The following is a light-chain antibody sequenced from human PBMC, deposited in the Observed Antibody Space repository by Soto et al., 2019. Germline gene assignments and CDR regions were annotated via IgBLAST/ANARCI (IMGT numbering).Light chain of an antibody. J-gene: IGKJ3*01. CDR1: QGIRNY. Sequence: DIKMTQSPTSLSASVGDRVTITCRASQGIRNYVAWYQQIPRKAPKLLIYAASTLQSGVPSRFSGSGSGTDFTLTINGLQPEDVATYSCQKYSSVPVFGPGTKVEIK. CDR3: QKYSSVPV. V-gene: IGKV1-27*01. CDR2: AAS.